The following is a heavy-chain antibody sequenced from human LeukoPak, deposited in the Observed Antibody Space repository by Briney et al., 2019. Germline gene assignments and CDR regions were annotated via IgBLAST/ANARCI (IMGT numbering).Heavy chain of an antibody. CDR3: ARDPGDYGGNRFDY. D-gene: IGHD4-23*01. CDR1: GYTFTGYY. V-gene: IGHV1-2*02. J-gene: IGHJ4*02. Sequence: ASVKVSCKASGYTFTGYYLHWVRQAPGQGLEWMGWINPNSGGTNYAQKFQGRVTMTRDTSISTAYMELSRLRSDDTAVYYCARDPGDYGGNRFDYWGQETLVTISS. CDR2: INPNSGGT.